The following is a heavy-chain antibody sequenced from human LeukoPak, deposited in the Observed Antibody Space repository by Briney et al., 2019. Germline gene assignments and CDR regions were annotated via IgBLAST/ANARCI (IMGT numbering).Heavy chain of an antibody. Sequence: PGGSLRLSCAASGFTFSDYYMSWIRQAPGKGLEWVSYISSSSSYTNYADSVKGRFTISRDNAKNSLYLQMNSLRAEDTAVYYCARVSYSGWYVGPYGYWGQGTLVTVSS. CDR1: GFTFSDYY. D-gene: IGHD6-19*01. J-gene: IGHJ4*02. CDR2: ISSSSSYT. V-gene: IGHV3-11*05. CDR3: ARVSYSGWYVGPYGY.